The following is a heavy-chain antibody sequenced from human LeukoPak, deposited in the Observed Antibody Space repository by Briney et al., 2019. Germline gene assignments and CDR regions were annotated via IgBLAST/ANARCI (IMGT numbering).Heavy chain of an antibody. CDR1: GFTFSSYA. CDR3: AKGSGRATAAGIYYYYGMDV. Sequence: PGGSLRLSCAASGFTFSSYAMSWVRRAPGKGLEWVSAISGSGGSTYYADSVKGRFTISRDNSKNTLYLQMNSLRAEDTAVYYCAKGSGRATAAGIYYYYGMDVWGQGTTVTVSS. J-gene: IGHJ6*02. D-gene: IGHD6-13*01. CDR2: ISGSGGST. V-gene: IGHV3-23*01.